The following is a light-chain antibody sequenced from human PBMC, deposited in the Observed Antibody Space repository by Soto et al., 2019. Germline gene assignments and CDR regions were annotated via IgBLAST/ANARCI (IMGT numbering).Light chain of an antibody. J-gene: IGKJ4*01. V-gene: IGKV1-39*01. Sequence: DIQMTQSPSSLSASVGDRVTITCRASQSITTYINWYQQKPGKAPKLLIYAASSLQSGVPSRFSGSGSGTDFTLTISSLPPEDFATYYCQQSYTTPLTFGGGTKIETK. CDR2: AAS. CDR3: QQSYTTPLT. CDR1: QSITTY.